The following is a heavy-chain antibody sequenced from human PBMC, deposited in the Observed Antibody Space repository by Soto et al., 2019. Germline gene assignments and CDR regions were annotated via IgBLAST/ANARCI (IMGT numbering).Heavy chain of an antibody. CDR1: GGSISSYY. J-gene: IGHJ5*02. CDR2: IYYSGST. CDR3: AGLGATAYCGGDCYLDP. Sequence: QVQLQESGPGLVKPSETLSLTCTVSGGSISSYYWSWIRQPPGKGLECIGYIYYSGSTNYNPSLTRRLTIAVDTSTNQFSLQLNSVPAADTAVYYCAGLGATAYCGGDCYLDPWGQGTLVTVSS. V-gene: IGHV4-59*01. D-gene: IGHD2-21*02.